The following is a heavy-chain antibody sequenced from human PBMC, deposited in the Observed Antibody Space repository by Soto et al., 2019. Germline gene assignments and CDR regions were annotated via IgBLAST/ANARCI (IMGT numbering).Heavy chain of an antibody. CDR3: ARAKYYDSSGYYYPYYYYGMDV. D-gene: IGHD3-22*01. Sequence: EVQLVESGGGLVQPGGSLRLSCAASGFTFSDHYMDWVRQAPGKGLEWVGRTRNKANSYTTEYAASVKGRFTISRDDSKNSLYLQMNSLKTEDTAVYYWARAKYYDSSGYYYPYYYYGMDVWGQGTTVTVSS. CDR1: GFTFSDHY. CDR2: TRNKANSYTT. V-gene: IGHV3-72*01. J-gene: IGHJ6*02.